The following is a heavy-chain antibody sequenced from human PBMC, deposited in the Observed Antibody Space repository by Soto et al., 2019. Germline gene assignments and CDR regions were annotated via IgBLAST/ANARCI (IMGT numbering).Heavy chain of an antibody. CDR3: ASRYCSGGSCPDY. J-gene: IGHJ4*02. CDR1: GFTFSSYA. CDR2: ISSSSSTI. Sequence: EVQLLESGGGLVQPGGSLRLSCAASGFTFSSYAMSWVRQAPGKGLEWVSYISSSSSTIYYADSVKGRFTISRDNAKNSLYLQMNSLRDEDTAVYYCASRYCSGGSCPDYWGQGTLVTVSS. D-gene: IGHD2-15*01. V-gene: IGHV3-48*02.